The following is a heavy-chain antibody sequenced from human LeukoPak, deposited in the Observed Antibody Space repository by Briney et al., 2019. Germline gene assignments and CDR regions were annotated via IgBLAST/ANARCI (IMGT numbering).Heavy chain of an antibody. CDR1: GFTFSDFW. CDR2: ISSSSSYI. Sequence: GGSLRLSCAGSGFTFSDFWMTWVRQAPGKGLEWVSSISSSSSYIYYADSVKGRFTISRDNAKNSLYLQMNSLRAEDTAVYYCARDLRRADFWSGYYPDYWGQGTLVTVSS. J-gene: IGHJ4*02. CDR3: ARDLRRADFWSGYYPDY. D-gene: IGHD3-3*01. V-gene: IGHV3-21*01.